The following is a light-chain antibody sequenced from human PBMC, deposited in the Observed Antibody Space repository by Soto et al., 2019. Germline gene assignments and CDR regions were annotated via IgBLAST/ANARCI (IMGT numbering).Light chain of an antibody. V-gene: IGLV1-40*01. Sequence: QSALTQPPSVSGAPGQRVTISCTGSSSKIGAGYDVHWYQQLPGTAPKLLIYGNSNRPSGVPDRFSGSKTGTSASLPITGLQAEDEEDYYCQCYDSSLSGWVFGGGTKLTVL. CDR2: GNS. J-gene: IGLJ3*02. CDR3: QCYDSSLSGWV. CDR1: SSKIGAGYD.